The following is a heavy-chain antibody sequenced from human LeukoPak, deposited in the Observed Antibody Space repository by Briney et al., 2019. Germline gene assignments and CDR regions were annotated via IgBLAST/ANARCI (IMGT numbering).Heavy chain of an antibody. D-gene: IGHD5-18*01. J-gene: IGHJ3*02. V-gene: IGHV1-69*04. CDR3: ARSGYSYGQGAFDI. CDR1: GGTFSSYA. Sequence: SVKVSCKASGGTFSSYAISWVRQAPGRGLEWMGRIIPILGIANYAQKFQGRVTITADKSTSTAYMELSSLRSEDTAVYYCARSGYSYGQGAFDIWGQGTMVTVSS. CDR2: IIPILGIA.